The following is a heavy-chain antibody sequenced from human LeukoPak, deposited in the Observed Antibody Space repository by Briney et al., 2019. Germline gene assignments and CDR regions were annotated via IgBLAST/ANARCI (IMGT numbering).Heavy chain of an antibody. CDR2: IYYSGST. V-gene: IGHV4-31*03. J-gene: IGHJ4*02. Sequence: PSQTLSLTCTLSGGSISSGGYYWGWIRQPPGKGLEWIGNIYYSGSTYYNPSLKSRVTISVDTSKNQFSLKLSSVTAADTAGYYWAGRRGSSLASIDSWGQGTLVTVSS. CDR3: AGRRGSSLASIDS. D-gene: IGHD2-15*01. CDR1: GGSISSGGYY.